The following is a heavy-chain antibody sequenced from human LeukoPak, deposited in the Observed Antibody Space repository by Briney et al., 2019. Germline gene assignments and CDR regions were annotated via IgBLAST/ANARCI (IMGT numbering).Heavy chain of an antibody. CDR3: AREREKRWLRGGYFDY. J-gene: IGHJ4*02. D-gene: IGHD5-24*01. V-gene: IGHV4-39*02. CDR1: GGSISSSSYY. Sequence: PSETLSLTCTVSGGSISSSSYYWGWIRQPPGKGLEWIGSIYYSGSTYYNPSLKSRVTISVDTSKNQFSLKLSSVTAADTAVYYCAREREKRWLRGGYFDYWGQGTLVTVSS. CDR2: IYYSGST.